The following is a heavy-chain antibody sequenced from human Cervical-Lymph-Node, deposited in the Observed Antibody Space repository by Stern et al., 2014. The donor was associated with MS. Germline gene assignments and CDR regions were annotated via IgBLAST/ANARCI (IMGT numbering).Heavy chain of an antibody. D-gene: IGHD6-13*01. CDR1: GGTFSSYA. CDR2: IIPIFGTA. CDR3: ARSSIAAAGAPPPYLDY. J-gene: IGHJ4*02. Sequence: QVQLVESGAEVKKPGSSVKVSCKASGGTFSSYAISWVRQAPGQGLEWMGGIIPIFGTANYAQKFQGRVTITADESTSTAYRELSSLRSEDTAVYYCARSSIAAAGAPPPYLDYGGQGTRVTVSS. V-gene: IGHV1-69*01.